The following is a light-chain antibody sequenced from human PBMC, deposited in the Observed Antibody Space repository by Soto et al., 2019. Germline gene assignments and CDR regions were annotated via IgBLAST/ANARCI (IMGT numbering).Light chain of an antibody. V-gene: IGKV1-9*01. CDR2: AAS. Sequence: DIQLAQSPSFLSASVGDRVTITCRASQDITGYLAWYQQKPGKAPNLLIYAASTLQNGVPSRFSGSGSGTEFTLTISSLQPEDFATYYCQELNSYPPGTFGQGTKVDIK. J-gene: IGKJ1*01. CDR3: QELNSYPPGT. CDR1: QDITGY.